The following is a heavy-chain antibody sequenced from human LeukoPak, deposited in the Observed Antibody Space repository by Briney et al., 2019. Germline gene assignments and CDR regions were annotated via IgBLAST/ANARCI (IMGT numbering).Heavy chain of an antibody. V-gene: IGHV3-74*01. CDR2: IDSDGRIT. J-gene: IGHJ4*02. D-gene: IGHD1-1*01. CDR1: GFTFSSHW. Sequence: PGESLRLSCAASGFTFSSHWMHWVRQAPGKGLVWVSRIDSDGRITTYADSVKGRFTISRDNAKNTLYLQMNTLRDEDTAVYYCARDYNWNPPDYWGQGTLVIVSS. CDR3: ARDYNWNPPDY.